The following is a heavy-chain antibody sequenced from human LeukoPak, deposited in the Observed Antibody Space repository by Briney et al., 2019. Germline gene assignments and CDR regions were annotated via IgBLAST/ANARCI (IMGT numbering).Heavy chain of an antibody. J-gene: IGHJ4*02. D-gene: IGHD3-10*01. CDR1: GFTFSNAW. CDR3: TTTMVRGVIISPDY. V-gene: IGHV3-15*01. CDR2: IKSKTDGGTT. Sequence: GGSPRLSCAASGFTFSNAWMSWVRQAPGKGLEWVGRIKSKTDGGTTDYAAPVKGRFTISRDDSKNTLYLQMNSLKTEDTAVYYCTTTMVRGVIISPDYWGQGTLVTVSS.